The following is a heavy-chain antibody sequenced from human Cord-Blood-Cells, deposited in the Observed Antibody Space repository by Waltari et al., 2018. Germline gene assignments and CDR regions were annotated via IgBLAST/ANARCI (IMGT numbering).Heavy chain of an antibody. CDR2: IKQDGSGK. V-gene: IGHV3-7*01. J-gene: IGHJ4*02. Sequence: EVQLVESGGGLVQPGGSLRLSCAASGFTFSSYWMSWVRQAPGKGLEWVANIKQDGSGKYSVDSVKCRFTIARDNAKNSLYLQMNSLRAEDTAVYYCARDPYGDYDYWGQGTLVTVSS. D-gene: IGHD4-17*01. CDR3: ARDPYGDYDY. CDR1: GFTFSSYW.